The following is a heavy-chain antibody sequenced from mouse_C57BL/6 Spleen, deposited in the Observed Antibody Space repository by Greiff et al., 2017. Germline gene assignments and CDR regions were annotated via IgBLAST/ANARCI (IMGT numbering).Heavy chain of an antibody. D-gene: IGHD1-1*01. CDR3: TRNYGSSYVRVWFAY. J-gene: IGHJ3*01. CDR2: ISSGGDYI. CDR1: GFTFSSYA. V-gene: IGHV5-9-1*02. Sequence: EVMLVESGEGLVKPGGSLKLSCAASGFTFSSYAMSWVRQTPEKRLEWVAYISSGGDYIYYADTVKGRFTISRDNARNTLYLQMSSLKSEDTAMYYCTRNYGSSYVRVWFAYWGQGTLVTVSA.